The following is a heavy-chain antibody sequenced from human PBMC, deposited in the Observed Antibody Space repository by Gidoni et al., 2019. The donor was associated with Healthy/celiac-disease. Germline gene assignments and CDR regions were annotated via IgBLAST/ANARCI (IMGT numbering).Heavy chain of an antibody. CDR1: GVTFSTYD. V-gene: IGHV3-30-3*01. CDR2: ISYDGSNK. J-gene: IGHJ4*02. Sequence: HVQLVASGGGVVQPGSSLRLSFAASGVTFSTYDMHWVRQAPGKVLEWVEVISYDGSNKYYADSVKDRFTISRDNSKNTLYLQMNSLRAEDTAVYYCARERLMVYAIPEWYFDYWGQGTLVTVSS. CDR3: ARERLMVYAIPEWYFDY. D-gene: IGHD2-8*01.